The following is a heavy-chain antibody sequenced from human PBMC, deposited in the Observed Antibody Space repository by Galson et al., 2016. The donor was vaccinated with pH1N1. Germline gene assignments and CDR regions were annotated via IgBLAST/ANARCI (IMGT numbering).Heavy chain of an antibody. CDR2: INQDGSEI. CDR3: ASLLMWFTESLGMDV. V-gene: IGHV3-7*01. J-gene: IGHJ6*02. Sequence: SLRLSCAASGFTFSSYWMTWVRQAPGKGLEWVANINQDGSEIYYVDSVKGRFTTSRDNAKNSLHLQMNSLRAEDTAVYYCASLLMWFTESLGMDVWGQGTTVTVSS. CDR1: GFTFSSYW. D-gene: IGHD2-21*01.